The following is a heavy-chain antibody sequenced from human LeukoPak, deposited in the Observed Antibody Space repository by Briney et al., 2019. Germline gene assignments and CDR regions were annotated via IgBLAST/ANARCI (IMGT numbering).Heavy chain of an antibody. CDR1: GFTFSSYE. D-gene: IGHD6-13*01. J-gene: IGHJ4*02. CDR2: ISSMGSTI. V-gene: IGHV3-48*03. CDR3: ARDSAAGISLDY. Sequence: GVSLRLACLPSGFTFSSYEMNWVRQAPGKGLEWVSSISSMGSTIYYADSVKGRFTISRDNDRTSLYLQMNSLRAEDTAVYYCARDSAAGISLDYWGQGTLVTVSS.